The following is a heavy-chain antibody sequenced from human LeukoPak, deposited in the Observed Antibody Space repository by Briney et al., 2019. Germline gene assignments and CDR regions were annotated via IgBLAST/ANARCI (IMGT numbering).Heavy chain of an antibody. V-gene: IGHV3-30*02. CDR1: GFTFSNYG. D-gene: IGHD1-14*01. CDR3: AKSRAPTADPDAFDI. J-gene: IGHJ3*02. CDR2: IRYGGSNE. Sequence: GSLRLSCAASGFTFSNYGIHWVRQAPGKGLEGVAFIRYGGSNEYYADSVKGRFTISRDNSKNSLYLQMNSLRAEDTAVYYCAKSRAPTADPDAFDIWGQGTMVTVSS.